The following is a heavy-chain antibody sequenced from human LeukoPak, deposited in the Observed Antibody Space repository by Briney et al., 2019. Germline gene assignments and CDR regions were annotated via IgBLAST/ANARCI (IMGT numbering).Heavy chain of an antibody. J-gene: IGHJ6*02. CDR2: INPNSGGT. V-gene: IGHV1-2*02. CDR1: GYTFTGYY. Sequence: ASVKVSCKASGYTFTGYYMHWVRQAPGQGLEWMGWINPNSGGTNYAKKFQGRVTMTRDTSISTAYMELSRLRSDDTAVYYCARRTYYYGMDVWGQGTTVTVSS. CDR3: ARRTYYYGMDV.